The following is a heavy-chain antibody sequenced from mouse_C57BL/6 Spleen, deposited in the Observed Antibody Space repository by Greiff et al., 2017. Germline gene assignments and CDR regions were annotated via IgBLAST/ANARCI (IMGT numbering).Heavy chain of an antibody. CDR1: RYTFTNYW. D-gene: IGHD2-3*01. Sequence: VQLQQSGAELVRPGTSVKMSCKASRYTFTNYWIGWAKQRPGHGLEWIGDIYPGGGYTNYNEKFKGEATLTADKSSSTAYMQFSSLTSEDPAIYYCARGGYYAYAMDYWGQGTSVTVSS. V-gene: IGHV1-63*01. CDR2: IYPGGGYT. J-gene: IGHJ4*01. CDR3: ARGGYYAYAMDY.